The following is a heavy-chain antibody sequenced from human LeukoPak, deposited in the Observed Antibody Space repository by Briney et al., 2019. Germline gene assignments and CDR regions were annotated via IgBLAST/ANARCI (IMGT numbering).Heavy chain of an antibody. V-gene: IGHV3-23*01. CDR3: AKRGVVIRVILVGFHKEAYYFDS. Sequence: PGGSQRLSCAVSGITLSNYGMSWVRQAPGKGLEWVAGISGSGGRPNYADSVKGRFTISRDNAKNTLYLQMNSLRAEDTAVYFCAKRGVVIRVILVGFHKEAYYFDSWGQGALVTVSS. CDR1: GITLSNYG. D-gene: IGHD3-22*01. CDR2: ISGSGGRP. J-gene: IGHJ4*02.